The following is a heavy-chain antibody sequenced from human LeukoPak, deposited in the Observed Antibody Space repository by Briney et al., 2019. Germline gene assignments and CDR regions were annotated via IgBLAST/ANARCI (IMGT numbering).Heavy chain of an antibody. CDR3: ARDYYYGMDV. CDR2: ISYDGSNK. V-gene: IGHV3-30-3*01. CDR1: GFTFSSYA. J-gene: IGHJ6*02. Sequence: SGGSQRLSCAASGFTFSSYAMHWVRQAPGKGLEWVAVISYDGSNKYYADSVKGRFTISRDNSKNTLYLQMNSLRAEDTAVYYCARDYYYGMDVWGQGTTVTVSS.